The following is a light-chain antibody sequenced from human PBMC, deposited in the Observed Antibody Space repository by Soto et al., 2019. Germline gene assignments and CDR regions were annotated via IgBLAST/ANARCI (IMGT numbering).Light chain of an antibody. CDR2: DAS. V-gene: IGKV3-11*01. Sequence: EIVLTQSPATLSLSPGERATLSCWASQSVSSYLDWYQQKPGQAPRLLIYDASNRATGIPARFSGSGSGTDFTLTISSLEPEDLAVYYCQQRSNWPGTFGQGTKVEIK. CDR3: QQRSNWPGT. CDR1: QSVSSY. J-gene: IGKJ1*01.